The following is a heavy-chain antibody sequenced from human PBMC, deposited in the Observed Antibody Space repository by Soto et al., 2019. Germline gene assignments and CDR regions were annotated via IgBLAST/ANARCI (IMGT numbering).Heavy chain of an antibody. J-gene: IGHJ4*02. CDR1: GFTFSSYG. CDR3: ARGTYYYDSSGYYLGYYFDS. V-gene: IGHV3-33*01. Sequence: GGSLRLSCAASGFTFSSYGMHWVRQAPGKGLEWVAVTWYDGSNKYYADSVKGRFTISRENSKNKLYLQMNSLRAEDTAVYYCARGTYYYDSSGYYLGYYFDSSGQGTLLTVYS. CDR2: TWYDGSNK. D-gene: IGHD3-22*01.